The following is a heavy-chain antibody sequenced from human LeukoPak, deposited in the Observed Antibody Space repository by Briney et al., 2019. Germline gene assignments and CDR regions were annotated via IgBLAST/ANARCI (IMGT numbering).Heavy chain of an antibody. Sequence: SVTVSFKASGGTFSSYAISWVRQAPGQGLEWMGGIIPIFGTANYAQKFQGRVTITADKSTSTAYMELSSLRSEDTAVYYCASNWNYVNYYYYMDVWGKGTTVTVSS. CDR1: GGTFSSYA. D-gene: IGHD1-7*01. J-gene: IGHJ6*03. CDR3: ASNWNYVNYYYYMDV. CDR2: IIPIFGTA. V-gene: IGHV1-69*06.